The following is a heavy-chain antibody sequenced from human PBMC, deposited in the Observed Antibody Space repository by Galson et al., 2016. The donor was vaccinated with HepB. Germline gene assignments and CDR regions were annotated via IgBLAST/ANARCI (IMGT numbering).Heavy chain of an antibody. D-gene: IGHD3-10*01. CDR3: ARRLSSSFVDY. V-gene: IGHV4-39*01. J-gene: IGHJ4*02. CDR2: IYYDGSS. CDR1: GDSISTSSYY. Sequence: SETLSLTCTVSGDSISTSSYYWGWIRQPPGKGLEWIGTIYYDGSSSYNPSFQSRGTISIDTSKNQFSLTLRSVTAADTALYFCARRLSSSFVDYWGQGTLVTVSS.